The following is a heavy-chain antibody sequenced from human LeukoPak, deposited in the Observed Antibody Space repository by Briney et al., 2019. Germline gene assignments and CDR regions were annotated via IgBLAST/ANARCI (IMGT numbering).Heavy chain of an antibody. CDR1: GFTFSTYW. J-gene: IGHJ4*02. CDR2: IYSGGST. Sequence: GGSLRLSCAASGFTFSTYWMSCVRQAPGKGLEWVSVIYSGGSTYYADSVKGRFTISRDNSKNTLYLQMNSLRAEDTAVYYCARDRVQLWFDYWGQGTLVTVSS. CDR3: ARDRVQLWFDY. D-gene: IGHD5-18*01. V-gene: IGHV3-66*01.